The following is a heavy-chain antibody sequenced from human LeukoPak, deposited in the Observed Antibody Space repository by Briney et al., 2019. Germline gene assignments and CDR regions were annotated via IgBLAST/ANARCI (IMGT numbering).Heavy chain of an antibody. CDR3: ARGSSWTFDY. D-gene: IGHD6-13*01. Sequence: MSSGTLSLTCTVSGGSISTGGFYWTWIRPHPGKGLEWIGYIYYSGSMYYNPSLKSRVIISLDTSKNQFSLKLSSVTAADTAMYYCARGSSWTFDYWGRGTLVTVSS. CDR1: GGSISTGGFY. CDR2: IYYSGSM. J-gene: IGHJ4*02. V-gene: IGHV4-31*03.